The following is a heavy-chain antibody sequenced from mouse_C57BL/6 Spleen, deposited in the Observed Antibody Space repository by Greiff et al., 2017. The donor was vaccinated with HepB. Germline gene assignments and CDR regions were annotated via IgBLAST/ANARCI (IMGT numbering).Heavy chain of an antibody. V-gene: IGHV1-72*01. Sequence: QVQLQQPGAELVKPGASVKLSCKASGYTFTSYWMHWVKQRPGRGLEWIGRIDPNSGGTKYNEKFKSKATLTVDKPSSTAYMQLSSLTSEDSAVYYCASSFHYYYGSSYEGYFDYWGQGTTLTVSS. CDR3: ASSFHYYYGSSYEGYFDY. CDR1: GYTFTSYW. D-gene: IGHD1-1*01. CDR2: IDPNSGGT. J-gene: IGHJ2*01.